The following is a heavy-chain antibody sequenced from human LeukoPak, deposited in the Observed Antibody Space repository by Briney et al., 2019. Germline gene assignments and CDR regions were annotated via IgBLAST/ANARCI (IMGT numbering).Heavy chain of an antibody. CDR1: GGSISSGDYY. CDR3: ARARRWELLRFDY. V-gene: IGHV4-30-4*08. J-gene: IGHJ4*02. D-gene: IGHD1-26*01. CDR2: IYYSGST. Sequence: SQTLSLTCTVSGGSISSGDYYWSWIRQPPGKGLEWIGYIYYSGSTYYNPSPQSRVTISVDTSKNQFSLKLSSVTAADTAVYYCARARRWELLRFDYWGQGTLVTVSS.